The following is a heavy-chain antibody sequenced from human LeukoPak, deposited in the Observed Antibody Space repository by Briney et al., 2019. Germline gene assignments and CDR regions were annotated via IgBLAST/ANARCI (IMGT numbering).Heavy chain of an antibody. D-gene: IGHD3-16*01. CDR3: ARRAGAYTHPYDY. Sequence: GRSLRLSCAASGFTFSSYGMHWVRQAPGKGLEWVAVISYDGSNKYYADSVKGRFTISRDNSKNTLYLQMNSLRAEDTAVYYCARRAGAYTHPYDYWGQGTLVTVSS. CDR1: GFTFSSYG. J-gene: IGHJ4*02. V-gene: IGHV3-30*03. CDR2: ISYDGSNK.